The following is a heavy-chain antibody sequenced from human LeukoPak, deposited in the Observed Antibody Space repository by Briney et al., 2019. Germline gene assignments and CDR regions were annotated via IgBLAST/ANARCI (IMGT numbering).Heavy chain of an antibody. Sequence: SETLSLTCTVSGGSISSYYWSWVRQPPGKGLEWIGYICYSGSTNYNPSLKSRVTISVDTSKNQFSLKLSSVTAADTAVYYCASGIAVAGGWYFDLWGRGTLVTVSS. CDR1: GGSISSYY. D-gene: IGHD6-19*01. CDR2: ICYSGST. J-gene: IGHJ2*01. V-gene: IGHV4-59*01. CDR3: ASGIAVAGGWYFDL.